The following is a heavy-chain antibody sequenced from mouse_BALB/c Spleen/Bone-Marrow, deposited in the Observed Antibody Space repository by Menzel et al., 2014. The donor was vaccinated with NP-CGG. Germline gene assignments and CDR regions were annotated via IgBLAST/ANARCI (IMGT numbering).Heavy chain of an antibody. Sequence: EVQVVESGGGLVKPGGSLKLSCAASGFASSSYDMSWVRQTPEKRLEWVAYISSGGGSTYYADTVKGRFTISRDNAKNTLYLQMSSLKSEDTAMYYCARQILRGFGYWGQGTPVTVSA. J-gene: IGHJ3*02. D-gene: IGHD1-1*01. V-gene: IGHV5-12-1*01. CDR1: GFASSSYD. CDR3: ARQILRGFGY. CDR2: ISSGGGST.